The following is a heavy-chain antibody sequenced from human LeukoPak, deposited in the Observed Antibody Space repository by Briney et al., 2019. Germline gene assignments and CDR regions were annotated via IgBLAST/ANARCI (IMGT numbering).Heavy chain of an antibody. V-gene: IGHV1-8*03. J-gene: IGHJ6*03. Sequence: ASVKVSCKASGYTFTSYDINWVRQATGQGLEWMGWMNPNSGNTGYAQKFQGRVTITRNTSISTAYMELSSLRSEDTAVYYCARSYSNYLGYYYYMDVWGKGTTVTVSS. D-gene: IGHD4-11*01. CDR3: ARSYSNYLGYYYYMDV. CDR1: GYTFTSYD. CDR2: MNPNSGNT.